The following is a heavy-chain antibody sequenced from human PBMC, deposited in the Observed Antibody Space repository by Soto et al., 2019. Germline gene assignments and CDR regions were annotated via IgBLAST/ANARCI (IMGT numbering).Heavy chain of an antibody. CDR1: GYTFTSYD. CDR3: ASSIAAAGTFDY. D-gene: IGHD6-13*01. Sequence: ASVKVSCKASGYTFTSYDINWVRQATGQGPEWMGWINPNSGGTNYAQKFQGWVTMTRDTSISTAYMELSRLRSDDTAVYYCASSIAAAGTFDYWGQGTLVTVSS. CDR2: INPNSGGT. V-gene: IGHV1-2*04. J-gene: IGHJ4*02.